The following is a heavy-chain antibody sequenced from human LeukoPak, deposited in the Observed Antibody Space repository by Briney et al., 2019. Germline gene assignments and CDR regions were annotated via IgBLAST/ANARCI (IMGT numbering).Heavy chain of an antibody. CDR1: GGSISSGTYQ. V-gene: IGHV4-39*01. CDR2: VYHNGSA. Sequence: PSETLSLTCTVSGGSISSGTYQWGWIRQPPEKGLEWIGSVYHNGSAYYHPSLKSRVTIFVDASQNQFSLKLTSVTAADTAIYYCARLPIVLPNIDWLLSLEDYFDYWGQGTLVTVS. D-gene: IGHD3-9*01. CDR3: ARLPIVLPNIDWLLSLEDYFDY. J-gene: IGHJ4*02.